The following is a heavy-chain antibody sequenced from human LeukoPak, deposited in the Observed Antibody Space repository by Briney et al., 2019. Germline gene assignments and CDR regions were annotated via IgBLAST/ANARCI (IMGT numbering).Heavy chain of an antibody. CDR1: GFTFSSYS. V-gene: IGHV3-21*01. D-gene: IGHD2-2*01. Sequence: GGSLRLSCAASGFTFSSYSMNWVRQAPGKGLELVSSISSSSSYIYYADSVKGRFTISRDNAKNSLYLQMNSLRAEDTAVYYCARDFQYCSSTSCYDLRDFDYWGQGTLVTVSS. CDR2: ISSSSSYI. J-gene: IGHJ4*02. CDR3: ARDFQYCSSTSCYDLRDFDY.